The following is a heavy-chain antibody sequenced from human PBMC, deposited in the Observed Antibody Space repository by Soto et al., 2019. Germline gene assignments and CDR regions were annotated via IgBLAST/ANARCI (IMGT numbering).Heavy chain of an antibody. V-gene: IGHV3-30*18. CDR3: AKDLYYGSGRRSPPCFDY. CDR2: ISYDGTNK. CDR1: GFTFSTYA. J-gene: IGHJ4*02. D-gene: IGHD3-10*01. Sequence: QVQLVESGGGVVQPGRSLRVSCAASGFTFSTYAMHWVRQAPGKGLEWVAIISYDGTNKYYADSAKGRFTISRDNSKNTLYMHMNSLRPVDTAVYYRAKDLYYGSGRRSPPCFDYWGPGTLVTVSS.